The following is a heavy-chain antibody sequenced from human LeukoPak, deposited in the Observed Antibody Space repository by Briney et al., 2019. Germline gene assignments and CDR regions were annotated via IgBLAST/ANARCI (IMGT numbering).Heavy chain of an antibody. CDR3: AKIERGSSGYFDY. CDR1: GLTFSIYA. D-gene: IGHD2-15*01. CDR2: ISGSGGST. V-gene: IGHV3-23*01. Sequence: GGSLRLSCAASGLTFSIYAMSWVRQAPGKGLEWVSAISGSGGSTYYADSVKGRFTISRDNSKNTLYLQMNSLRAEDTAVYYCAKIERGSSGYFDYWGQGTLVTVSS. J-gene: IGHJ4*02.